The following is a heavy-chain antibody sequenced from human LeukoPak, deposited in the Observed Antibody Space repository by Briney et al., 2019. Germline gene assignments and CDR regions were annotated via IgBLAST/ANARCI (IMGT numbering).Heavy chain of an antibody. V-gene: IGHV3-23*01. Sequence: QPGGSLRLSCAASGFTFSSYAMSWVRQAPGKGLEWVSAISGSGGSTYYADSVKGRFTISRDNSKNTLYLQMNSLRAEDTAVYFCATGERMVRGDGVDYWGQGTPVTVSS. CDR2: ISGSGGST. CDR3: ATGERMVRGDGVDY. D-gene: IGHD3-10*01. CDR1: GFTFSSYA. J-gene: IGHJ4*02.